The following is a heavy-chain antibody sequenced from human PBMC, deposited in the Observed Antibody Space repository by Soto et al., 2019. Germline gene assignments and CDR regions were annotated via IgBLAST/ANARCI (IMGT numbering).Heavy chain of an antibody. Sequence: PSETLSLTCAVSGGSISSGGYSWSWIRQPPGKGLEWIGYMYYSGSTIYNPSLKSRVTISVDTSKNQFSLKVSSLTAADTAVYYCAKHQDGYNFFDYWGHGTLVTVSS. V-gene: IGHV4-61*08. CDR3: AKHQDGYNFFDY. CDR2: MYYSGST. CDR1: GGSISSGGYS. J-gene: IGHJ4*01. D-gene: IGHD5-12*01.